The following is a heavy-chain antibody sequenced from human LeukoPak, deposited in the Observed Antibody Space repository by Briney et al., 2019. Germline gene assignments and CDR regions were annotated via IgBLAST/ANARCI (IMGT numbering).Heavy chain of an antibody. Sequence: GGSLRLSCAASGFIVSSNYMSWVRQAPGKGLEWVSVIFSSGSTYYADSVKGRFTISRDNSKNTLYLQMNSLRAEDTAVYYCASRATVTTDRFWFDPWGQGTLVTVSS. CDR1: GFIVSSNY. V-gene: IGHV3-53*01. D-gene: IGHD4-11*01. CDR3: ASRATVTTDRFWFDP. J-gene: IGHJ5*02. CDR2: IFSSGST.